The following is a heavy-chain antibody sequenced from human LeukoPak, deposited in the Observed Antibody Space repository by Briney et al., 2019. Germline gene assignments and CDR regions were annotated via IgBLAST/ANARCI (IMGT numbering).Heavy chain of an antibody. Sequence: GRSLRLSCAASGFTFSSYGMHWVRQAPGKGLEWVAVISYDGSNKYYADSVKDRFTISRDNSKNTLYLQMNSLRAEDTAVYYCARGATPLVVPAAMGPFDYWGQGTLVTVSS. CDR1: GFTFSSYG. CDR2: ISYDGSNK. CDR3: ARGATPLVVPAAMGPFDY. J-gene: IGHJ4*02. D-gene: IGHD2-2*01. V-gene: IGHV3-30*03.